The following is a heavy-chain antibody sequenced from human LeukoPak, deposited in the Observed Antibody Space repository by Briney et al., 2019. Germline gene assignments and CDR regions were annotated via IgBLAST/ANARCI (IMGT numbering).Heavy chain of an antibody. CDR2: IIPIFGTA. V-gene: IGHV1-69*13. CDR1: VGTFSSYA. J-gene: IGHJ3*02. Sequence: ASVKVSCKASVGTFSSYAISWVRQAPGQGLEWMGGIIPIFGTANYAQKFQGRVTITADESTSTAYMELSSLRSEDTAVYYCARGGRGTADAFDIWGQGTMVTVSS. D-gene: IGHD6-13*01. CDR3: ARGGRGTADAFDI.